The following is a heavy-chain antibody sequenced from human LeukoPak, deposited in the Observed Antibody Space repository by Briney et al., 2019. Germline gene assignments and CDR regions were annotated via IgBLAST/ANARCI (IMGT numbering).Heavy chain of an antibody. CDR1: GGSINSYF. V-gene: IGHV4-59*01. Sequence: SETLSLTCTVSGGSINSYFWSWIRQSPGKGLEWIGYVYYTGSANYNPSLKSHFTISMDTSKNQFSLKLSSVTVADTAVYYCARGRRDGSYYFDYWGQGTLVTVSS. CDR2: VYYTGSA. J-gene: IGHJ4*02. CDR3: ARGRRDGSYYFDY.